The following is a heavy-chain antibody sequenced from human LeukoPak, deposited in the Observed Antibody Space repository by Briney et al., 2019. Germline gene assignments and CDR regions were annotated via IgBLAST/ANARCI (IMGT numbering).Heavy chain of an antibody. J-gene: IGHJ4*02. V-gene: IGHV3-7*04. Sequence: PGGSLRLSCAASGFTFSSYWMSWVRQAPGTGLEWVANINQDASETYYVDSVKGRFTISRDNAKNSVYLQMNSLRADGTAVYYCARDHLEYSFDYWGQGTLVTVSS. CDR3: ARDHLEYSFDY. CDR1: GFTFSSYW. CDR2: INQDASET.